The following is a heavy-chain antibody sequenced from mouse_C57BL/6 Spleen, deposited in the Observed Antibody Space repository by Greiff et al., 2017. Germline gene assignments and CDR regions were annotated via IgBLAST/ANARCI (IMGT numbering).Heavy chain of an antibody. CDR3: AREFITTESAWFAY. Sequence: EVNLVESGGGLVKPGGSLKLSCAASGFTFSDYGMHWVRQAPEKGLEWVAYISSGSSTIYYADTVKGRFTISRDNAKNTLFLQMTSLRSEDTAMYYCAREFITTESAWFAYWGQGTLVTVSA. CDR1: GFTFSDYG. V-gene: IGHV5-17*01. J-gene: IGHJ3*01. D-gene: IGHD1-1*01. CDR2: ISSGSSTI.